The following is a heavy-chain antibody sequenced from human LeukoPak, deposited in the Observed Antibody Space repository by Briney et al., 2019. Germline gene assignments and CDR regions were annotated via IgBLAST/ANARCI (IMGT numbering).Heavy chain of an antibody. CDR2: IYNCGST. CDR1: GFTVSANY. V-gene: IGHV3-53*01. Sequence: TGGSLRLSCAASGFTVSANYMTWVRQAPGKGLEWVSVIYNCGSTYYPGSLKGRFTISRDNSKNTLYMQMNSLRVEDTAIYYCAKGSNGNYDYWGRGTLVTVSS. D-gene: IGHD1-7*01. CDR3: AKGSNGNYDY. J-gene: IGHJ4*02.